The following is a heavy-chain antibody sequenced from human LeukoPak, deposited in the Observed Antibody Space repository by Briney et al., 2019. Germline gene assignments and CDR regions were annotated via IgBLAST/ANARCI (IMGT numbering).Heavy chain of an antibody. CDR2: ISGSGGST. CDR3: AKFLGSGGSYDAFDI. Sequence: PGGSLRLSCAASGFTFSSYGMSWVRQAPGKGLEWVSAISGSGGSTYYADSVKGRFTISRDNSKNTLYLQMNSLRAEDTAVYYCAKFLGSGGSYDAFDIWGQGTMVTVSS. V-gene: IGHV3-23*01. D-gene: IGHD2-15*01. J-gene: IGHJ3*02. CDR1: GFTFSSYG.